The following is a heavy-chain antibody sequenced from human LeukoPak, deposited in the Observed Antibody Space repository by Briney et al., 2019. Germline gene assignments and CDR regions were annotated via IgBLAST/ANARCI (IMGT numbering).Heavy chain of an antibody. V-gene: IGHV3-21*01. D-gene: IGHD5-24*01. CDR2: ISGTSTYI. J-gene: IGHJ4*02. CDR3: VRDHQLRDPGC. Sequence: GRSLRLSCAASGFIFSSYGMHWVRQAPGKGLDWVSSISGTSTYIDYADSVKGRFTISRDNAKNSLYLQMNSLRVEDTAVYYCVRDHQLRDPGCWGQGTLVTVSS. CDR1: GFIFSSYG.